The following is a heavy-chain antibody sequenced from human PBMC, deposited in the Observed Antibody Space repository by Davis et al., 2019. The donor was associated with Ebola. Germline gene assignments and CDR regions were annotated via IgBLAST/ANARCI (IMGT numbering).Heavy chain of an antibody. V-gene: IGHV3-7*03. CDR3: LAATTTSAY. CDR2: IKPDGSEI. CDR1: GFTFSNYW. Sequence: PGGSLRLSCAASGFTFSNYWMNWVRQAPGKGLEWVANIKPDGSEIRYVDSVKGRFTVSRDNAENSLSLQMNSLRADDTAVYYCLAATTTSAYWGQGTLATVSS. D-gene: IGHD5-24*01. J-gene: IGHJ4*02.